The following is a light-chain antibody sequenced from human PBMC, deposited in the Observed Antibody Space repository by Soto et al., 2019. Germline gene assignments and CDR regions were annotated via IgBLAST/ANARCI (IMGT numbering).Light chain of an antibody. CDR1: SSDVGSYNL. Sequence: QSALTQPASVSGSPGQSITISCTGTSSDVGSYNLVSWYQQHPGKAPKLMIYEGSKRPSGVSKRFAGSKSGNTASLTISGLQAEDEADYYCCSYVGGSTVGFGGGTKLTVL. J-gene: IGLJ2*01. V-gene: IGLV2-23*01. CDR3: CSYVGGSTVG. CDR2: EGS.